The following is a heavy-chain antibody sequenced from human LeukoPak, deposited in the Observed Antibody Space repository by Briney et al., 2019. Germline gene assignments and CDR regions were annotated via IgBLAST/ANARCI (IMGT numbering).Heavy chain of an antibody. CDR2: IHPTGDST. CDR3: ARHDFDLPMIYSFFVH. D-gene: IGHD3-3*01. CDR1: GYTFTKYY. V-gene: IGHV1-46*01. J-gene: IGHJ5*02. Sequence: ASVKVSCKASGYTFTKYYMNWVRQAPGQGLEWMGIIHPTGDSTNYAQKFQGRVTLTRDTSTGTFYMGLSSLTSEDTAVYYCARHDFDLPMIYSFFVHWGQGTLVTVSS.